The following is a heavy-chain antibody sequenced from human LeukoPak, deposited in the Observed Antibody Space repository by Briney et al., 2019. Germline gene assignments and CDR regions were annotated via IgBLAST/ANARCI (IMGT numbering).Heavy chain of an antibody. CDR3: ARQIAVADPHFDY. Sequence: SETLSLTCTVSGGSISSYYWSWIRQPPGKGLEWIGYIYYSGSTNYNPSLKSRVTISVDTSKNQFSLKLSSVTAADTAVYYCARQIAVADPHFDYRGQGTLVTVSS. J-gene: IGHJ4*02. CDR2: IYYSGST. V-gene: IGHV4-59*08. CDR1: GGSISSYY. D-gene: IGHD6-19*01.